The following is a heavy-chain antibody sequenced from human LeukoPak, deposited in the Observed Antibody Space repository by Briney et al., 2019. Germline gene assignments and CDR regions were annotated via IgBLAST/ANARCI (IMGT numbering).Heavy chain of an antibody. CDR2: IYSGGSA. Sequence: GGSLRLSCAASGFTVSSIYMSWVRQAPGKGLEWVSLIYSGGSAYYADSVKGRFTISRDNSKNTLYLQMNSLRAEDTAVYYCARGEGQQRLIDYWGQGTLVTVSS. CDR1: GFTVSSIY. D-gene: IGHD6-13*01. V-gene: IGHV3-53*05. CDR3: ARGEGQQRLIDY. J-gene: IGHJ4*02.